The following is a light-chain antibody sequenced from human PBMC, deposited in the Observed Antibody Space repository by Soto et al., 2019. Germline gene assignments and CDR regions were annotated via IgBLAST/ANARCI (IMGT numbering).Light chain of an antibody. CDR1: SSNIGAGYD. V-gene: IGLV1-40*01. CDR3: QSYDSSLSGSWV. Sequence: QSVLTQRPSVSGAPGQRVTISCTGSSSNIGAGYDVHWYQQLPGTAPKLLIYANSNRPSGVPDRFSVSKSGTSASLAITGLQAEDEADYYCQSYDSSLSGSWVFGGGTKLTVL. J-gene: IGLJ3*02. CDR2: ANS.